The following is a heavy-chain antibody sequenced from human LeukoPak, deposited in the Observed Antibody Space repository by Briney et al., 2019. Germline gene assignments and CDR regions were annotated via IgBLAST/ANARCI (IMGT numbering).Heavy chain of an antibody. J-gene: IGHJ6*03. D-gene: IGHD3-16*02. CDR1: GASISSSGYY. CDR2: FYYGGST. CDR3: ARGRMITFGGVIVHNYYYYMDV. V-gene: IGHV4-39*07. Sequence: ASETLSLTCTVSGASISSSGYYWGWIRQPPGKGLEWIGSFYYGGSTYYKPSLESRVTISVDTSKNQFSLKLSSVTAADTAVYYCARGRMITFGGVIVHNYYYYMDVWGKGTTVTVSS.